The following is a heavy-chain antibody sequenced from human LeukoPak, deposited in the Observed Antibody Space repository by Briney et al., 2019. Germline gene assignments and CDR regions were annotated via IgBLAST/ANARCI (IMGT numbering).Heavy chain of an antibody. CDR1: GGPINSGGFH. Sequence: SQTLSLTCTVSGGPINSGGFHWSWIRQHPGTGLGWIGYIYYSGNTDYNPSLKSRVTISIDTSRNQFSLQLRSVTAADTAVYYCARGQLIIEWKYYGMDVWGQGTTVTVSS. CDR3: ARGQLIIEWKYYGMDV. V-gene: IGHV4-31*03. J-gene: IGHJ6*02. D-gene: IGHD3-10*01. CDR2: IYYSGNT.